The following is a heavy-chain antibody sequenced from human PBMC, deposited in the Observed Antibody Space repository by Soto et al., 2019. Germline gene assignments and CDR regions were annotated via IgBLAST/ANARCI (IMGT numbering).Heavy chain of an antibody. CDR3: AIGNSWLDS. V-gene: IGHV6-1*01. CDR2: TYYRSKWYN. Sequence: PSQTLSLTCAISGDSVSSNSATWDWIRQSPSRGLEWLGRTYYRSKWYNDYAVSVKSRITVNPDTSNNQLSLQLNSVTPDDTAVYYCAIGNSWLDSWGQGTLVTVSS. J-gene: IGHJ5*01. CDR1: GDSVSSNSAT.